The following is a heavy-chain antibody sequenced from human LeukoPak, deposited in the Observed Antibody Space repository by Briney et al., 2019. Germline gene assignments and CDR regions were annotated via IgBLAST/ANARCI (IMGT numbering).Heavy chain of an antibody. CDR3: ARLILMTTMVRGANDY. D-gene: IGHD3-10*01. CDR1: GYTFTGYY. Sequence: ASVKVSCKASGYTFTGYYMHWVRQAPGQGLEWMGWINPNSGGTNYAQKFQGRVTMTRDTSISTAYMELSRLRSDDTAVYYCARLILMTTMVRGANDYWGQGTLVAVSS. J-gene: IGHJ4*02. V-gene: IGHV1-2*02. CDR2: INPNSGGT.